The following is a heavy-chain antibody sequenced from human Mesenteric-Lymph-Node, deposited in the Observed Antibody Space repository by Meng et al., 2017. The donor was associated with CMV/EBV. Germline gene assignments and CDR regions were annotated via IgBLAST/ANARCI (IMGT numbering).Heavy chain of an antibody. CDR1: GGSFIGYY. Sequence: QLQLQQGGAGLLKPSETMSLTCAVYGGSFIGYYCSWIRQPPGKGLEWIGEINHSGVPNYNPSLKSRVTISLDRSKNQFSLKLSSVTAEDTAVYYCARGSDIPVNNYWGQGTLVTVAS. J-gene: IGHJ4*02. CDR3: ARGSDIPVNNY. CDR2: INHSGVP. V-gene: IGHV4-34*01. D-gene: IGHD2-15*01.